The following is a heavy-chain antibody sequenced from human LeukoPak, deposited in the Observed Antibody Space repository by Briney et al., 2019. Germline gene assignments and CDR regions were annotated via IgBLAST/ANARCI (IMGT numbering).Heavy chain of an antibody. CDR1: GYSISSGYY. D-gene: IGHD2-2*02. CDR3: ARVGYCSSTSCHTATWFDP. Sequence: SETLSLTCTVSGYSISSGYYWSWIRQPPGKGLEWIGYIYHSGSTYYNPSLKSRVTISVDRSKNQFSLKLSSVTAADTAVYYCARVGYCSSTSCHTATWFDPWGQGTLVTVSS. V-gene: IGHV4-38-2*02. CDR2: IYHSGST. J-gene: IGHJ5*02.